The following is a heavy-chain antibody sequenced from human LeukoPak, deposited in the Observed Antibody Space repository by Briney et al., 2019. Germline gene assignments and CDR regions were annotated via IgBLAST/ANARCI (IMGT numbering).Heavy chain of an antibody. V-gene: IGHV4-34*01. CDR2: INHSGST. J-gene: IGHJ5*02. CDR1: GGSFSGYY. Sequence: SETLSLTCAVYGGSFSGYYWSCIRDPPRKGLGWVGEINHSGSTNYNPSLKSRVTISVDTSKNQFSLKLSSVTAADTAVYYCARGVAAMVKSVNWFDPWGQGTLVTVSS. CDR3: ARGVAAMVKSVNWFDP. D-gene: IGHD5-18*01.